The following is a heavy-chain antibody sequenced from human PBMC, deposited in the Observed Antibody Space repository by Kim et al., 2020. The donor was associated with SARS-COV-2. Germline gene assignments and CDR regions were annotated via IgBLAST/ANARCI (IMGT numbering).Heavy chain of an antibody. CDR3: AKVKWGSGWYYFDY. D-gene: IGHD6-19*01. J-gene: IGHJ4*02. CDR1: GFTFSNYA. CDR2: ISGSGGST. Sequence: GGSLRLSCAASGFTFSNYAMSWVRQAPGKGLEWVSAISGSGGSTYYADSVKGRFTISRDNSKNTLYLQMNSLRAEDTAVYYCAKVKWGSGWYYFDYWGQGTLVTVSS. V-gene: IGHV3-23*01.